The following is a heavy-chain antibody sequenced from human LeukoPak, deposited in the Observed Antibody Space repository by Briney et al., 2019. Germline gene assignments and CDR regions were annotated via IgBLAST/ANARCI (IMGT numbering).Heavy chain of an antibody. V-gene: IGHV3-21*01. CDR2: ISTSGTYV. CDR1: GFTFSTYT. J-gene: IGHJ4*02. D-gene: IGHD6-13*01. Sequence: PGGSLRLSCAASGFTFSTYTMNWVRQAPGKGLEWVSSISTSGTYVWYAGSVKGRFTISRDNAKNSVYLQMNSLRDEDTAVYYCARDLGGRYSSSLYYYFDYWGQGTLVTVSS. CDR3: ARDLGGRYSSSLYYYFDY.